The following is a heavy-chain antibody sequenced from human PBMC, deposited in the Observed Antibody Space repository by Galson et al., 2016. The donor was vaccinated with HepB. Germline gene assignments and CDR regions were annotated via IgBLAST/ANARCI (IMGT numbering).Heavy chain of an antibody. CDR3: AKDINPSATIIVVTYMDA. CDR2: ISGSGGGT. V-gene: IGHV3-23*01. CDR1: GFTFTSYA. J-gene: IGHJ6*03. Sequence: SLRLSCAASGFTFTSYAMAWVRQAPGKRLEWVSSISGSGGGTSYADSVKGRFTISRDNSSNTLYLQLNSLRAEDTALYYCAKDINPSATIIVVTYMDAWGKGTTFTVSS. D-gene: IGHD3-22*01.